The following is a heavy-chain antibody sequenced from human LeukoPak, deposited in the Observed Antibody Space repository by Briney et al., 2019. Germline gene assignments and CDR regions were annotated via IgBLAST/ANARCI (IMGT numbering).Heavy chain of an antibody. D-gene: IGHD3-3*01. CDR1: GFTCSSYA. J-gene: IGHJ4*02. CDR3: AKDRDFWSGYPDY. Sequence: PGGSLRLXCAASGFTCSSYAMSWVRRAPGKGLEWVSAISGSGGSTYYADSVKGRFTISRDNSKNTLYLQMNSLRAEDTAVYYCAKDRDFWSGYPDYWGQGTLVTVSS. V-gene: IGHV3-23*01. CDR2: ISGSGGST.